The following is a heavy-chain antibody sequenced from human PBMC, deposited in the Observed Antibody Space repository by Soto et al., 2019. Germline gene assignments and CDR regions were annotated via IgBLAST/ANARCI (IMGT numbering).Heavy chain of an antibody. D-gene: IGHD3-3*01. CDR1: GGTFSSYA. CDR2: IIPIFGTA. J-gene: IGHJ6*02. V-gene: IGHV1-69*13. CDR3: ASFFGVVPYYYYGMDV. Sequence: SVKVSCKASGGTFSSYAIGWVRQAPGQGLEWMGGIIPIFGTANYAQKFQGRVTITADESTSTAYMELSSLRSEDTAVYYCASFFGVVPYYYYGMDVWGQGTTVTVSS.